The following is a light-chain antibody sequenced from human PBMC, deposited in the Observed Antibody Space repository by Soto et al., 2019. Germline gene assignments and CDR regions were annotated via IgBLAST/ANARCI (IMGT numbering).Light chain of an antibody. CDR1: QSVSRN. J-gene: IGKJ5*01. V-gene: IGKV3-15*01. CDR3: QQHNNWPPIT. CDR2: GAS. Sequence: EVVMTQSPASLSVSPGERATLSCRASQSVSRNLAWYQQKPGQAPRLLIYGASTRATGIPARFGGSGSGTEFTLTISSLQSEDFAVYYCQQHNNWPPITFGQGTRLEIK.